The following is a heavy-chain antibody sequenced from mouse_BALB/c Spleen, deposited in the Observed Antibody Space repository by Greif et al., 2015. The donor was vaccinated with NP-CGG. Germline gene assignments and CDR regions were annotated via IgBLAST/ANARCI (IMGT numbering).Heavy chain of an antibody. V-gene: IGHV1-80*01. D-gene: IGHD2-14*01. J-gene: IGHJ3*01. CDR2: IYPGDGDT. CDR1: GYAFSSYW. CDR3: ARYYRYVGGAWFAF. Sequence: QVQLQHSGAELVRPGSSVKISWKASGYAFSSYWMNWVKQRPGQGLEWIGQIYPGDGDTNYNGKFKGKATLTADKSSSTAYMQLSSLTSEDSAVYFCARYYRYVGGAWFAFWGQGTLVTVSA.